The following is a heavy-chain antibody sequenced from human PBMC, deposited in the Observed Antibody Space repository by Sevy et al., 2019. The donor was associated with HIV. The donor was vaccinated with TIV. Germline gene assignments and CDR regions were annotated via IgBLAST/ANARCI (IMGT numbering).Heavy chain of an antibody. CDR1: GGTFSSYA. CDR2: IIPIFGTA. CDR3: ARVDYYDSSGYYGNDAFDI. V-gene: IGHV1-69*13. J-gene: IGHJ3*02. Sequence: ASVKVSCKASGGTFSSYAISWVRQAPGQGLEWTGGIIPIFGTANYAQKFQGRVTITADESTSTAYMELSSLRSEDTAVYYCARVDYYDSSGYYGNDAFDIWSQGTMVTVSS. D-gene: IGHD3-22*01.